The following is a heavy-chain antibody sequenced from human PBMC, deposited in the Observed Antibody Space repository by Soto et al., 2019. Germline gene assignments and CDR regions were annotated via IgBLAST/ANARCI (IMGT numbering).Heavy chain of an antibody. CDR2: IKSKTDGGST. CDR3: TARYCSSTSCLDY. CDR1: GFTFSNAW. J-gene: IGHJ4*02. Sequence: EVQLVESGGGLVKPGGSLRLSCAASGFTFSNAWMSWVRQAPGKGLEWVGRIKSKTDGGSTDYAAPVKGRFTISREDSNYTLYLQMNSLKTEDTAVYYCTARYCSSTSCLDYWGQGTLVTVSS. V-gene: IGHV3-15*01. D-gene: IGHD2-2*01.